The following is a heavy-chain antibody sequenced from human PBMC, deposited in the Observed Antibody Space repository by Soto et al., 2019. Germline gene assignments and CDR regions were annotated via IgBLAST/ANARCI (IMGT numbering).Heavy chain of an antibody. CDR1: GGSISGDYYH. J-gene: IGHJ6*02. Sequence: SETLSLTCTVSGGSISGDYYHWTWIRQSPGRGLEWIGYVFHSGSVLYNPSLKSRLNISVDTSKNQFSLRLSSVTAADTAVYFCAREDDGCGRHYYRLDVRGQGTTVTVSS. CDR3: AREDDGCGRHYYRLDV. D-gene: IGHD2-21*01. V-gene: IGHV4-30-4*08. CDR2: VFHSGSV.